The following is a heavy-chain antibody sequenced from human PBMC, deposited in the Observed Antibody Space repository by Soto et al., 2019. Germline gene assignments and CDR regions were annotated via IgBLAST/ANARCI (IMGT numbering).Heavy chain of an antibody. J-gene: IGHJ6*03. Sequence: QVQLVQSGAEVKKPGSSVKVSCTASGGTFSSYTISWVRQAPGQGREWMGRIIPILGIANYAQKFQGRVTITADKSTSTAYMELSSLSSEDTAVYYCARGGLAGYYYSMDVWGKGTTVTVSS. CDR3: ARGGLAGYYYSMDV. D-gene: IGHD6-19*01. V-gene: IGHV1-69*02. CDR1: GGTFSSYT. CDR2: IIPILGIA.